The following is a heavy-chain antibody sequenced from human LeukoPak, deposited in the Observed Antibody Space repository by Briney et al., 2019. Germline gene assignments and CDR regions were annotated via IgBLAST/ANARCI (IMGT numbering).Heavy chain of an antibody. CDR3: AKFRYHSNDNNYLDFNY. CDR2: ITPGGDT. V-gene: IGHV3-23*01. J-gene: IGHJ4*02. D-gene: IGHD3-22*01. CDR1: GFTFSTYA. Sequence: GGSLRLSCAASGFTFSTYALSWVRRAPGKGLEWVSAITPGGDTYYADSVKGRFTISRDNSKNTLDLQMNSLKVEDTAVYYCAKFRYHSNDNNYLDFNYWGQGTLVTVSS.